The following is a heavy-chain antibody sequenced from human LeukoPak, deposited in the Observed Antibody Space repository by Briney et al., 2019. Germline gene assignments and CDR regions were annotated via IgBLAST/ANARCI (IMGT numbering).Heavy chain of an antibody. CDR2: IYYSGST. CDR1: GFTFSSYE. V-gene: IGHV4-59*05. D-gene: IGHD3-10*01. CDR3: AMVRGVSGDY. J-gene: IGHJ4*02. Sequence: GSLRLSCAASGFTFSSYEMNWVRQAPGKGLEWIGSIYYSGSTYYNPSLKSRVTISVDTSKNQFSLKLSSVTAADTAVYYCAMVRGVSGDYWGQGTLVTVSS.